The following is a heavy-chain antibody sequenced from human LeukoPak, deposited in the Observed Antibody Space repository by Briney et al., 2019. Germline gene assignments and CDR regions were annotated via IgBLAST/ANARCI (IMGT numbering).Heavy chain of an antibody. V-gene: IGHV4-59*12. Sequence: SETLSLTCTVSGGSISSYCWSWIRQPPGKGLEWIGYIYYSGSTNYNPSLKSRVTISVDTSKNQFSLKLSSVTAADTAVYYCARGPLTLYCSSTSCYPTRFDYWGQGTLVTVSS. CDR3: ARGPLTLYCSSTSCYPTRFDY. CDR1: GGSISSYC. D-gene: IGHD2-2*01. J-gene: IGHJ4*02. CDR2: IYYSGST.